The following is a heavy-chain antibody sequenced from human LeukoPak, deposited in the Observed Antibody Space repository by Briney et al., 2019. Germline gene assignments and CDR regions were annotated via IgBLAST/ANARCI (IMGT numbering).Heavy chain of an antibody. Sequence: SVKVSCKASGGTFSSYAISWVRQAPGQGLEWMGGIIPIFGSVNYAQKFQGRVTITADKSTSTAYLELSSLRSEDTAVYYCARAIAAADDYYYYYMDVWGKGTTVTISS. CDR1: GGTFSSYA. CDR3: ARAIAAADDYYYYYMDV. CDR2: IIPIFGSV. J-gene: IGHJ6*03. V-gene: IGHV1-69*06. D-gene: IGHD6-13*01.